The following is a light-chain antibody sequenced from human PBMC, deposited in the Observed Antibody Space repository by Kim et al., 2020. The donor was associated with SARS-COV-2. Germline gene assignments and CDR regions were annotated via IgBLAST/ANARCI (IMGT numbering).Light chain of an antibody. CDR1: QSISSN. Sequence: EVVLTQSPATLPVSPGEGATLSCRASQSISSNLVWYQQKVGQPPSLLIYGASTRATGIPARFSGSGSGTEFTLTISTLQPEDFAVYYCQQYNTWPRTFDHGTEVDFK. V-gene: IGKV3-15*01. J-gene: IGKJ1*01. CDR2: GAS. CDR3: QQYNTWPRT.